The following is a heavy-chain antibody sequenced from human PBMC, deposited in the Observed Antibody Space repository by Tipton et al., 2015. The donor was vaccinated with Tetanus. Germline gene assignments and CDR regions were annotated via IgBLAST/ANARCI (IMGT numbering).Heavy chain of an antibody. Sequence: QSGPEVKRPGASVKVSCKASGYTFTNYGINWVRQAPGQGLEWMGWDSGNSGNTNYARKFQGRVTMTTDTSTSTAYMELRTLRSDDAAVYYCATFYYGSGSYRGGLRKFDYWGQGTLVTVSS. CDR3: ATFYYGSGSYRGGLRKFDY. J-gene: IGHJ4*02. D-gene: IGHD3-10*01. V-gene: IGHV1-18*01. CDR2: DSGNSGNT. CDR1: GYTFTNYG.